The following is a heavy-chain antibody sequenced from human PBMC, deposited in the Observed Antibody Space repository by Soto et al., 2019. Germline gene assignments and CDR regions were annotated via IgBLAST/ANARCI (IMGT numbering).Heavy chain of an antibody. CDR2: ISGGGGTT. Sequence: GGSLRLSCTASGLTFTNYAMSWVRQAPGKGLEWVSGISGGGGTTFYAESVKGRFTISRDNSKNILYLQMNSLRAEDTAVYFCAKDRSGAWYPNDAFDIWGQGTKVTVS. V-gene: IGHV3-23*01. J-gene: IGHJ3*02. D-gene: IGHD6-19*01. CDR1: GLTFTNYA. CDR3: AKDRSGAWYPNDAFDI.